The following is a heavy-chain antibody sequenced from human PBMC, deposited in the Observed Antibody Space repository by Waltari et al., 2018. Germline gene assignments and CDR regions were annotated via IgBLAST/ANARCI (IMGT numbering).Heavy chain of an antibody. CDR1: GGSISSSSYY. J-gene: IGHJ4*02. CDR2: IYYSGST. D-gene: IGHD2-2*01. Sequence: QLQLQESGPGLVKPSETLSLTCTVSGGSISSSSYYWGWGRQPPGKGWEWIGSIYYSGSTYYNPSLKSRVTISVDTSKNQFSLRVSSVTAADTAVFYCARMVRGYCSSTSCHTDHWGQGTLVTVSS. CDR3: ARMVRGYCSSTSCHTDH. V-gene: IGHV4-39*07.